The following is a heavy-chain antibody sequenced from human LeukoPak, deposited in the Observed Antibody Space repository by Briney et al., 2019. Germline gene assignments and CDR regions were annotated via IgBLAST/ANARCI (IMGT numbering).Heavy chain of an antibody. CDR3: AKDFLATIAALPPDY. J-gene: IGHJ4*02. V-gene: IGHV3-30*04. Sequence: GRSLRLSCAASGFTFSTYAMHWVRQAPGKGLEWVAFIPYDGSNKYYADSVKGRFTISRDNSKNTLYLQMNSLRAEDTAVYYCAKDFLATIAALPPDYWGQGTLVTVSS. D-gene: IGHD6-6*01. CDR1: GFTFSTYA. CDR2: IPYDGSNK.